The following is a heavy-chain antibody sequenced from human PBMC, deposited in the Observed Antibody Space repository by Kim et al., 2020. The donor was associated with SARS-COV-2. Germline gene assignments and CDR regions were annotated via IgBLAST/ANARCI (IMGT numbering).Heavy chain of an antibody. V-gene: IGHV4-59*01. D-gene: IGHD4-17*01. Sequence: TSRVTISVDTSKNQFSLKLSSVTAADTAVYYCAREADYGDYENYYYGMDVWGQGTTVTVSS. CDR3: AREADYGDYENYYYGMDV. J-gene: IGHJ6*02.